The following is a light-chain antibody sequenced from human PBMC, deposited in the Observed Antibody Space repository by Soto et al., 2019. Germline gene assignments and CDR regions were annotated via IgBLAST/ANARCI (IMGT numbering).Light chain of an antibody. Sequence: DIQMTQSPSTLSASVGDRVTITCRASQSISFWLAWYQQRPGKAPNLLSYEASSLESGVPSRFSGSGSGTEFTLTISGLQPDDFATYYCLQYSRYPVTFGGGTKVEIK. CDR1: QSISFW. J-gene: IGKJ4*01. V-gene: IGKV1-5*03. CDR2: EAS. CDR3: LQYSRYPVT.